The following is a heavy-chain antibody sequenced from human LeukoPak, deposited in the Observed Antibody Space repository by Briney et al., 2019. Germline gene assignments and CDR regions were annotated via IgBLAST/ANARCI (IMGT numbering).Heavy chain of an antibody. J-gene: IGHJ3*02. Sequence: ASVKVSCKASGYTFTSYRISWVRQAPGQGLEWRGWISAYNDNTNYTQKFQDRVTMTTDTSRSTAYMELRSLRSDDTAVYYCASCDKLRFLELLSFGWGTFDIWGQGTVVTVSS. CDR3: ASCDKLRFLELLSFGWGTFDI. V-gene: IGHV1-18*01. CDR1: GYTFTSYR. CDR2: ISAYNDNT. D-gene: IGHD3-3*01.